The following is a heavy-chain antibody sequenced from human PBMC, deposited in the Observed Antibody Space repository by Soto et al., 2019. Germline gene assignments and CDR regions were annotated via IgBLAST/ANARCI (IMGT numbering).Heavy chain of an antibody. J-gene: IGHJ4*02. CDR2: IYYSGST. D-gene: IGHD2-8*01. CDR1: GGSISSRSHY. V-gene: IGHV4-39*01. CDR3: ARLPTTSWGMAYYFDY. Sequence: PSETLSLTCTVSGGSISSRSHYWGWIRQSPGKGLEWIGSIYYSGSTYYNPSLKSRVTISVDTSKNQFSLKLSSVTAADTAVYYCARLPTTSWGMAYYFDYWGQGTLVTVSS.